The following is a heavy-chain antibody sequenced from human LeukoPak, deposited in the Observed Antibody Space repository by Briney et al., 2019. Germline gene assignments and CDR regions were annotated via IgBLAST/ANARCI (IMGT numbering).Heavy chain of an antibody. V-gene: IGHV3-23*01. CDR2: ISGSGGST. CDR1: GFTFSSYA. J-gene: IGHJ3*02. CDR3: AKLRLVRNAFDI. D-gene: IGHD6-6*01. Sequence: AGSLRLSCAASGFTFSSYAKSWVRQAPGKGLEWFSAISGSGGSTYYADSVKGRFTISRDNSKNTLYLQMNSLRAEDTAVYYCAKLRLVRNAFDIWGQGTMVTVSS.